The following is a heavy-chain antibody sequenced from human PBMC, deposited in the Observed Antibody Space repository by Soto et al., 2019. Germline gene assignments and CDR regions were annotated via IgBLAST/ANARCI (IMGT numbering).Heavy chain of an antibody. V-gene: IGHV4-59*01. CDR3: ARDSSGWSSNRLDP. Sequence: PSGTLSLTCTVSGGSISSYYWSWIRQPPGKGLEWIGYIYYSGSTNYNPSLKSRVTISVDTSKNQFSLKLSSVTAADTAVYYCARDSSGWSSNRLDPWGQGTLVTVSS. CDR2: IYYSGST. D-gene: IGHD6-19*01. CDR1: GGSISSYY. J-gene: IGHJ5*02.